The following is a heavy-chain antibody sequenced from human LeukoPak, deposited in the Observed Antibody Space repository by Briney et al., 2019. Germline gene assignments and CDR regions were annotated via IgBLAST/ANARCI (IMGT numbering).Heavy chain of an antibody. D-gene: IGHD3-16*02. CDR3: LLQMTYGELSDPDF. V-gene: IGHV3-21*01. Sequence: GGSLRLSCAASGFTFSSYSMNWVRQAPGKGLEWVPSSGTRSGTKYYADSVMGRFTISRDSATNSVSLQINSLRAEDTAVYYCLLQMTYGELSDPDFRGQGTLVTVSS. J-gene: IGHJ4*02. CDR2: SGTRSGTK. CDR1: GFTFSSYS.